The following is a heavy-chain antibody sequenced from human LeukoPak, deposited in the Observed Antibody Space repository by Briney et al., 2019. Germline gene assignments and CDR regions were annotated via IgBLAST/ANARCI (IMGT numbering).Heavy chain of an antibody. J-gene: IGHJ4*02. CDR1: GGSISSGDYY. D-gene: IGHD3-22*01. CDR2: IYYSGST. V-gene: IGHV4-30-4*08. Sequence: SQTLSLTXTVSGGSISSGDYYWSWIRQPPGKGLDWIGYIYYSGSTYYNPSLKSRVTISVDTSKNQFSLKLSSVTAADTAVYYCARARGDYDSSGYYFDYWGQGTLVTVSS. CDR3: ARARGDYDSSGYYFDY.